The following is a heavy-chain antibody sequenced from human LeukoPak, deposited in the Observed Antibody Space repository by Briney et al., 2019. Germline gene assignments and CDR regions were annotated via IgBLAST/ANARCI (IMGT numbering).Heavy chain of an antibody. CDR3: ARGGQLRDFDWLFDY. J-gene: IGHJ4*02. V-gene: IGHV4-4*07. Sequence: PSETLSLTCSVSGGSISSYYWSWIRQPAGKGLEWIGRIYTSGSTNYNLSLKNRVTISLNTSKNQFSLKLSSVTAADTAVYYCARGGQLRDFDWLFDYWGQGSLVTVSS. CDR1: GGSISSYY. CDR2: IYTSGST. D-gene: IGHD3-9*01.